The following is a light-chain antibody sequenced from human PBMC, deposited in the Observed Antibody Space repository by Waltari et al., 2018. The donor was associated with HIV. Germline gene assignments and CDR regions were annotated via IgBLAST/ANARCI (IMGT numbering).Light chain of an antibody. Sequence: EIVMAQSPATQSVSPGETATVSCRASQSVSNSLAWYQPKPGQAPRLLIYGASTRATGIAARFSGSGSGTDFTLTISSLQSEDFAVYYCQQYSNWPLTFGGGTKVEI. J-gene: IGKJ4*01. CDR2: GAS. CDR3: QQYSNWPLT. CDR1: QSVSNS. V-gene: IGKV3-15*01.